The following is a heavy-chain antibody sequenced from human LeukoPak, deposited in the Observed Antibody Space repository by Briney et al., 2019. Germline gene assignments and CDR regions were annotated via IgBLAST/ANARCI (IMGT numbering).Heavy chain of an antibody. Sequence: GASVKISCKASGYTFTSYYMHWVRQAPGQGLEWMGIINPSGGSTSYEQKFQGRVTMTRDTSTSTVYMELSSMRSEDTAVYYCATKQGGYDAFDIWGQGTMVTVSS. V-gene: IGHV1-46*01. J-gene: IGHJ3*02. D-gene: IGHD5-12*01. CDR2: INPSGGST. CDR1: GYTFTSYY. CDR3: ATKQGGYDAFDI.